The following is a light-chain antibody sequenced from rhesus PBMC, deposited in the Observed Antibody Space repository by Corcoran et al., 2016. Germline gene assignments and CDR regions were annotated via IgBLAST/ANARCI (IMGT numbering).Light chain of an antibody. CDR3: QETSNLFT. CDR1: QSVSSR. J-gene: IGKJ3*01. Sequence: EIVMTQSPATLSLSPGERATLSCRASQSVSSRLAWYQQKPGQAPRLLIYDASSRVTGITDRFSGSGSGTDFNLTISSLKPEDVAVYYCQETSNLFTFGPGTKLDIK. CDR2: DAS. V-gene: IGKV3-17*02.